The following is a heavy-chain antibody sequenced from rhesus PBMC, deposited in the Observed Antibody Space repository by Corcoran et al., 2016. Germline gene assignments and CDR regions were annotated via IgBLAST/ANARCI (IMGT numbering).Heavy chain of an antibody. J-gene: IGHJ5-1*01. D-gene: IGHD6-31*01. Sequence: QVQLQESGPGVVKPSETLSLPCAVSGGSISASYWWSWIRQPPGNGLELIGYIYGSRTSTNSNPSRKSRFTISKDTSKNQCSLKLGSVTAADTAVYSCAREGWDNRFDVWGAGVLVTVSS. V-gene: IGHV4S10*01. CDR3: AREGWDNRFDV. CDR1: GGSISASYW. CDR2: IYGSRTST.